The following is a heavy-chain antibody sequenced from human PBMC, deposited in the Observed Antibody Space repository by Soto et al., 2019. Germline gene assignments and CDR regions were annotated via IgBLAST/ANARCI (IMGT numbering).Heavy chain of an antibody. V-gene: IGHV4-34*01. Sequence: QVQLQQWGAGLLKPSETLSLTCAVYGGSFSGYYWSWIRQPPGKGLEWIGEINHSGNTNYNPSLKSRVTISVDTSKNPFALKLSSVTAADPAVYSCARGGVNDAFDIWGQGTMVTVSS. CDR1: GGSFSGYY. J-gene: IGHJ3*02. CDR2: INHSGNT. CDR3: ARGGVNDAFDI. D-gene: IGHD3-10*01.